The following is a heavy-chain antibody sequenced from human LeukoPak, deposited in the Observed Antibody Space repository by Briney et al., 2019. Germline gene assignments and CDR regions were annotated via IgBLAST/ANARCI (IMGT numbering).Heavy chain of an antibody. V-gene: IGHV1-18*01. D-gene: IGHD3-10*01. Sequence: ASVKVSCKASGYTFTSYGISWVRQAPGQGLEWMGWISAYNGNTNYAQKLQGRVTMTTDTSTSTAYMELRSLRSDDTAVYYCASGTLGSGSYGDAFDIWGQGTMVTVSS. J-gene: IGHJ3*02. CDR1: GYTFTSYG. CDR3: ASGTLGSGSYGDAFDI. CDR2: ISAYNGNT.